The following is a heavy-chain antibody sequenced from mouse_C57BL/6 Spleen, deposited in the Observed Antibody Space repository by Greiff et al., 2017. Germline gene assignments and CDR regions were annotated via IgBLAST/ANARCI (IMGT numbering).Heavy chain of an antibody. CDR1: GYTFTDYN. J-gene: IGHJ3*01. V-gene: IGHV1-22*01. CDR3: ARGDYYYGSSPWLAY. D-gene: IGHD1-1*01. Sequence: EVKLMESGPELVKPGASVKMSCKASGYTFTDYNMHWVKQSHGKSLEWIGYINPNNGGTSYNQKFKGKATLTVNKSSSTAYMELRSLTSDDSAVYYCARGDYYYGSSPWLAYWGQGTLVTVSA. CDR2: INPNNGGT.